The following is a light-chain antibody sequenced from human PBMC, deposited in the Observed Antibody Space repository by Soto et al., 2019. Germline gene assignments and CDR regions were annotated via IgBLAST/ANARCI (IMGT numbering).Light chain of an antibody. CDR2: STS. CDR3: QQYGSSPT. CDR1: QSFSSSY. Sequence: EIVLTQSPGTLSLSPGERATLSCRASQSFSSSYLAWYQQKPGQAPRLLIYSTSSRATGTPARFSGSGSGTDFTLTISRREPEDFAVFYCQQYGSSPTFGQGTKVEI. V-gene: IGKV3-20*01. J-gene: IGKJ1*01.